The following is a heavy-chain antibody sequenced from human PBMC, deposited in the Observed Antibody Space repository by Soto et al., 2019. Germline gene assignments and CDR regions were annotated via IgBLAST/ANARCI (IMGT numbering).Heavy chain of an antibody. Sequence: QVQLVQSGAEVKKPGASVKVSCKASGYTFTSYYMHWVRQAPGQGLEWMGIINPSGGSTSYAQKFQGRVTMTRDTSTSTVYMELSSPRSEDTAVYYCAQGGGFVGWFDPWGQGTLVTVSS. J-gene: IGHJ5*02. CDR3: AQGGGFVGWFDP. V-gene: IGHV1-46*01. D-gene: IGHD3-10*01. CDR1: GYTFTSYY. CDR2: INPSGGST.